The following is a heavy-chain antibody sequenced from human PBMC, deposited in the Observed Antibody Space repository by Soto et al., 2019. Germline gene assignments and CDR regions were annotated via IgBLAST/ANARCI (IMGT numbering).Heavy chain of an antibody. V-gene: IGHV3-30*18. CDR2: ISHDGTNK. CDR1: GFTFSAYG. Sequence: PGESLKISCEVSGFTFSAYGMHWVRQAPGKGLEWVTAISHDGTNKNYGDYVKGRFTISRDNSKKTLYLQMNSLRPEDTALYYCAKDEYYYSRSGYYIFDSWGQGTLVTAPQ. J-gene: IGHJ4*02. CDR3: AKDEYYYSRSGYYIFDS. D-gene: IGHD3-22*01.